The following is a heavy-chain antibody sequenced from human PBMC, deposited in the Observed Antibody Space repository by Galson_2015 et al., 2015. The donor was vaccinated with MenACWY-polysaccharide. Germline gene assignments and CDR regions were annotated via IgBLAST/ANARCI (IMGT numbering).Heavy chain of an antibody. Sequence: ETLSLTCAVSDYSIRSGYFWGWLRQPPGKGLEWIASIFHSGTTYYNPSLKSRVTISLDTSKNQFSLKLSSVTAADTAVYYCARVEKYSGSFYILYWGQGTLVTVSS. CDR3: ARVEKYSGSFYILY. CDR1: DYSIRSGYF. CDR2: IFHSGTT. D-gene: IGHD1-26*01. J-gene: IGHJ4*02. V-gene: IGHV4-38-2*01.